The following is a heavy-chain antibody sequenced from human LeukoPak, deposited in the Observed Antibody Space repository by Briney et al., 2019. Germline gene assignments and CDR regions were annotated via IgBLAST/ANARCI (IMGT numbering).Heavy chain of an antibody. CDR2: ISGSGGST. CDR3: AREGREWLSVGIDY. Sequence: GGSLRLSCAASGFTFSSYAMSWVRQAPGKGLEWVSAISGSGGSTYYADPVKGRFTISRDNSKNTLYLQMNSLRAEDTAVYYCAREGREWLSVGIDYWGQGTLVTVSS. V-gene: IGHV3-23*01. D-gene: IGHD6-19*01. CDR1: GFTFSSYA. J-gene: IGHJ4*02.